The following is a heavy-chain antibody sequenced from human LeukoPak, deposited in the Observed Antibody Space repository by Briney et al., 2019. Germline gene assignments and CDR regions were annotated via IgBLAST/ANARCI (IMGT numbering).Heavy chain of an antibody. Sequence: GGSLRLSCAASGFTFSSYAMSWVRQAPGKGLEWVSAISGSGGSTYYADSVKGRFTISRDNSKNTLYLQMNSLRAEDTTVYYCAKDVLVRGYSGYDWDYWGQGTLVTVSS. J-gene: IGHJ4*02. CDR1: GFTFSSYA. D-gene: IGHD5-12*01. V-gene: IGHV3-23*01. CDR2: ISGSGGST. CDR3: AKDVLVRGYSGYDWDY.